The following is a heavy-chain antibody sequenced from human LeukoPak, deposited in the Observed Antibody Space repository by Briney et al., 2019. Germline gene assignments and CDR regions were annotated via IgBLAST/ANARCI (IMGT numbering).Heavy chain of an antibody. V-gene: IGHV3-30*04. CDR1: GFTFSSYA. D-gene: IGHD3-22*01. CDR3: ARDRDSSGCFDY. J-gene: IGHJ4*02. Sequence: GGSLRRSCADSGFTFSSYAMHWVRQAPGKGLEWVAVISYDGSNKYYADSVKGRFTISRDNSKNTLYLQMNSLRAEDTAVYYCARDRDSSGCFDYWGQGTLVTVSS. CDR2: ISYDGSNK.